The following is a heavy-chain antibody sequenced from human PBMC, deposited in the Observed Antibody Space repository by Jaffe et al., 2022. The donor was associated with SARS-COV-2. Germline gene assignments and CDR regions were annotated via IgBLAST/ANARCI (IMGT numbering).Heavy chain of an antibody. D-gene: IGHD3-22*01. CDR1: GYTFTSYA. CDR3: ARVSNYYDSSGRYNWFDP. CDR2: INAGNGNT. J-gene: IGHJ5*02. V-gene: IGHV1-3*01. Sequence: QVQLVQSGAEVKKPGASVKVSCKASGYTFTSYAMHWVRQAPGQRLEWMGWINAGNGNTKYSQKFQGRVTITRDTSASTAYMELSSLRSEDTAVYYCARVSNYYDSSGRYNWFDPWGQGTLVTVSS.